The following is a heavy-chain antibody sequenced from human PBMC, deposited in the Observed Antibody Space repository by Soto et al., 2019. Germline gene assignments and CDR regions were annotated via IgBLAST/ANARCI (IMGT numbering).Heavy chain of an antibody. Sequence: GGSLRLSCAASGFTFSSYDMHWVRQATGKSLEWVSAINTAGDTYYAGSVKGRFTISSENAKNSLYLQMNSLRAGDTAVYYCVRARHYDSSGYYLDYYYGMDVWGQGTTVTVSS. CDR3: VRARHYDSSGYYLDYYYGMDV. V-gene: IGHV3-13*04. CDR2: INTAGDT. D-gene: IGHD3-22*01. J-gene: IGHJ6*02. CDR1: GFTFSSYD.